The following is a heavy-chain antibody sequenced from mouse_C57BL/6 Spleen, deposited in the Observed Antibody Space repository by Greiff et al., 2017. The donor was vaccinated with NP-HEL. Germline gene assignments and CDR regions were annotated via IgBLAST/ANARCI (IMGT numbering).Heavy chain of an antibody. CDR3: VRHKSNSNAMDY. V-gene: IGHV10-1*01. Sequence: EVMLVESGGGLVQPKGSLKLSCAASGFSFNTYAMNWVRQAPGKGLEWVARIRSKSNNYATYYADSVKDRFTISRDDSESMLYLQMNNLKTEDTAMYYCVRHKSNSNAMDYWGQGTSVTVSS. CDR1: GFSFNTYA. D-gene: IGHD2-5*01. CDR2: IRSKSNNYAT. J-gene: IGHJ4*01.